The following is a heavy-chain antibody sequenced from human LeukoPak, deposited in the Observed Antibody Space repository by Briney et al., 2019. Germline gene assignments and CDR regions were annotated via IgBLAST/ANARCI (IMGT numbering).Heavy chain of an antibody. J-gene: IGHJ4*02. Sequence: PGGSLRLSCAASGFTFSSYAMSWVRQAPGKGLEWVSAISGSGGSTYYADSVKGRFTISRDNSKNTLYLQMNSLRAEDTAVYYCAYRGGVRYSSSWYLDYWGQGTLVTVSS. CDR1: GFTFSSYA. CDR2: ISGSGGST. V-gene: IGHV3-23*01. D-gene: IGHD6-13*01. CDR3: AYRGGVRYSSSWYLDY.